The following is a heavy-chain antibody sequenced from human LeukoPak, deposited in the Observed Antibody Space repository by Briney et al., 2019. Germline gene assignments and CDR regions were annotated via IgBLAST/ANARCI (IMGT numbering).Heavy chain of an antibody. D-gene: IGHD3-22*01. J-gene: IGHJ3*02. Sequence: GGSLRLSCSASGFIFSSYAMHWVRQAPGKGLEYVSAINTDGTKTYYADSVKGRFTISRDDSKNTLYLQMSSLRAEDTAVYSCVKDLYYYDTSGYNAFDIWGQGTMVTVS. V-gene: IGHV3-64D*06. CDR2: INTDGTKT. CDR3: VKDLYYYDTSGYNAFDI. CDR1: GFIFSSYA.